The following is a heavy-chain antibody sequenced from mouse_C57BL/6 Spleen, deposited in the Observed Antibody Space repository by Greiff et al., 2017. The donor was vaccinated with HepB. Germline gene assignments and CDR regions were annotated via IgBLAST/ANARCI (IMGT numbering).Heavy chain of an antibody. Sequence: VQLQQSGAELVRPGSSVKLSCKASGYTFTSYWMDWVKQRPGQGLEWIGNIYPSDSETHYNQKFKDKATLTVDKSSSTAYMQLSSLTSEDSAVYYCAAFITTAGDYWGQGTTLTVSS. J-gene: IGHJ2*01. V-gene: IGHV1-61*01. D-gene: IGHD1-1*01. CDR1: GYTFTSYW. CDR2: IYPSDSET. CDR3: AAFITTAGDY.